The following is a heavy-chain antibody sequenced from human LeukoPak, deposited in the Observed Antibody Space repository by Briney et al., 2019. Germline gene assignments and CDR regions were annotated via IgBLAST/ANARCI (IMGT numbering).Heavy chain of an antibody. Sequence: ASVKVSCKVSGYTLTELSMRWVRQAPGKGLEWMGGFDPEDGETIYAQKFQGRVTMTEDTSTDTAYMELSSLRSEDTAVYYCATDLCSSTSCYGGWFDPWGQGTLVTVSS. CDR1: GYTLTELS. J-gene: IGHJ5*02. CDR3: ATDLCSSTSCYGGWFDP. CDR2: FDPEDGET. V-gene: IGHV1-24*01. D-gene: IGHD2-2*01.